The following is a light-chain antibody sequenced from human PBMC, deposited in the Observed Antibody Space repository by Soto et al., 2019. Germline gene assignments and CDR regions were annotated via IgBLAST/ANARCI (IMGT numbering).Light chain of an antibody. J-gene: IGKJ1*01. CDR3: LQDYNYPWT. V-gene: IGKV1-5*01. CDR2: DAS. Sequence: DIQMTQSPSALSASVGDRVTITCRASQSISSWLAWYQQNPGKAPKLLIYDASNLESGVPSRFSGSGSGTDFTLTISSLQPEDFATYYCLQDYNYPWTFGQGTKVDIK. CDR1: QSISSW.